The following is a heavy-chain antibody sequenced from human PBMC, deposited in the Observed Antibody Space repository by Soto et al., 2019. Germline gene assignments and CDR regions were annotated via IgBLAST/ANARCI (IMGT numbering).Heavy chain of an antibody. CDR2: IKSDGSEI. V-gene: IGHV3-7*05. D-gene: IGHD6-19*01. CDR3: ARGIWQWHPASLY. Sequence: VQLVESGGALVQPGGSLRLSCAASGFTFSSYWMTWVRQAPGKGLEWVAIIKSDGSEIYYVDSVKGRFTISRDNAKNSLYLQMKSLRVEDTAIYYCARGIWQWHPASLYWGQGTLVTVSS. CDR1: GFTFSSYW. J-gene: IGHJ4*02.